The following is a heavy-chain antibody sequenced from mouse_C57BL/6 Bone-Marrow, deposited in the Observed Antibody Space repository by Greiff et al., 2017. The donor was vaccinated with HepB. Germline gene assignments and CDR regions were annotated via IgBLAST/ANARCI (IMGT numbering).Heavy chain of an antibody. V-gene: IGHV14-4*01. Sequence: EVQLQQSGAELVRPGASVKLSCTASGFNIKDDYMHWVKQRPEQGLEWIGWIDPENGDTEYASKFQGKATITADTSSNTAYLQLSSLTSEDTAVYYCTTDDSNHGGGQGTLVTVSA. D-gene: IGHD2-5*01. J-gene: IGHJ3*01. CDR3: TTDDSNHG. CDR2: IDPENGDT. CDR1: GFNIKDDY.